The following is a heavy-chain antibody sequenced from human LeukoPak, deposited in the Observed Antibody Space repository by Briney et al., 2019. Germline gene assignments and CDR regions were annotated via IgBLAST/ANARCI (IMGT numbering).Heavy chain of an antibody. V-gene: IGHV1-69*04. CDR3: AREWLNYYGSGSYYGMGV. CDR1: GGTFSSYA. D-gene: IGHD3-10*01. CDR2: IIPILGIA. J-gene: IGHJ6*02. Sequence: ASVKVSCKASGGTFSSYAISWVRQAPGQGLEWMGRIIPILGIANYAQKFQGRVAITADKSTSTAYMELSSLRSEDTAVYYCAREWLNYYGSGSYYGMGVWGQGTTVTVSS.